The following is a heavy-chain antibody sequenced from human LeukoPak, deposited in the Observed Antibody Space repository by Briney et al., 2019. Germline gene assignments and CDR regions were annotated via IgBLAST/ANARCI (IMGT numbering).Heavy chain of an antibody. CDR2: INPNSGGT. Sequence: GASVKVSCKASGYTFTSYDINWVRQATGQGLEWMGWINPNSGGTNYAQKFQGRVTMTRDTSISTAYMELSRLRSDDTAVYYCAREYYYGSGSNWFDPWGQGTLVTVSS. CDR1: GYTFTSYD. CDR3: AREYYYGSGSNWFDP. J-gene: IGHJ5*02. V-gene: IGHV1-2*02. D-gene: IGHD3-10*01.